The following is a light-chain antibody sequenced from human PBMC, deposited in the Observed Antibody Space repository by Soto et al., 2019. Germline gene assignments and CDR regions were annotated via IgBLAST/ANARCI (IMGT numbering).Light chain of an antibody. J-gene: IGKJ2*01. Sequence: DIQMTQSPSILSASVGDRVTITCRASQSISSWLAWYQQKPGKAPKLLIHKASSLESGVPSRFSGSGSGTEFTLTISSLQPDDFATYYCQHYNTYWGTFGQGTKLEIK. CDR1: QSISSW. CDR2: KAS. V-gene: IGKV1-5*03. CDR3: QHYNTYWGT.